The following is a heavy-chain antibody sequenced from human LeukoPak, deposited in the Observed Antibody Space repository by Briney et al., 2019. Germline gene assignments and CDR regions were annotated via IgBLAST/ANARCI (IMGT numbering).Heavy chain of an antibody. CDR2: INWNGGST. V-gene: IGHV3-20*04. J-gene: IGHJ5*02. CDR3: ARDRYSSSWLNWFDP. D-gene: IGHD6-13*01. CDR1: GFTFDDYG. Sequence: GGSLRLSCAASGFTFDDYGMSRVRQAPGKGLEWVSGINWNGGSTGYADSVKGRFTISRDNAKNSLYLQMNSLRAEDTALYYCARDRYSSSWLNWFDPWGQGTLVTVSS.